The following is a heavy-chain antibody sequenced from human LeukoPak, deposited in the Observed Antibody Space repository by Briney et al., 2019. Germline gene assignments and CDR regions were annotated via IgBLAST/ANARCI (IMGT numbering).Heavy chain of an antibody. D-gene: IGHD4-23*01. Sequence: GGSLRLSCAASGFSVSSNFMTWVRQAPGKGLEWLSVIFSGGSTNYADSVKGRFTISRDNSKNTLYLQMSSLRAEDTAVYFCARGRRWDLLVSLIDASDIWGQRTMVTVSS. J-gene: IGHJ3*02. CDR1: GFSVSSNF. V-gene: IGHV3-53*01. CDR3: ARGRRWDLLVSLIDASDI. CDR2: IFSGGST.